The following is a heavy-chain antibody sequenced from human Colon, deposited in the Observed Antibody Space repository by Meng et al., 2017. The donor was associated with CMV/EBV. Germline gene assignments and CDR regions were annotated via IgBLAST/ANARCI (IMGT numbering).Heavy chain of an antibody. V-gene: IGHV3-43D*03. D-gene: IGHD3-9*01. J-gene: IGHJ6*02. CDR1: GFIFEDYA. Sequence: GGSLRLSCAASGFIFEDYAMHWVRQVPGKGLEWVSLIDWDGGNTYYADAVKGRFTISRDNSKDSLYLQMNSLRVEDTALYYCAKDLTAYYHTTGGADFSGMDVWGLGTPVTVSS. CDR3: AKDLTAYYHTTGGADFSGMDV. CDR2: IDWDGGNT.